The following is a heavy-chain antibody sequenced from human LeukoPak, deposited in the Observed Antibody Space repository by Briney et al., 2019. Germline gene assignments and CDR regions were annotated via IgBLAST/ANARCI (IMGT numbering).Heavy chain of an antibody. CDR1: GYTFTSYG. V-gene: IGHV1-18*01. CDR2: ISAYNGNT. J-gene: IGHJ4*02. D-gene: IGHD1-26*01. Sequence: ASVKVSCKASGYTFTSYGISWVRQAPGQGLEWMGWISAYNGNTNYAQKLQGRVTMTTDTSTSTAYMELRSLRSDDTAVYYCARERGLSRYSGSYSLGYWGQGTLVTVSS. CDR3: ARERGLSRYSGSYSLGY.